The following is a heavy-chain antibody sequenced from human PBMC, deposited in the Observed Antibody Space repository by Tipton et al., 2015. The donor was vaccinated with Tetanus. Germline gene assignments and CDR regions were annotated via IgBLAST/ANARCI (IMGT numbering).Heavy chain of an antibody. CDR1: GFTFSSYW. CDR2: IKQDGSAK. Sequence: SLRLSCAASGFTFSSYWMSWVRQAPGKGLEWVANIKQDGSAKYYVDSVKGRFTISRDNAKNSLYLQMNSLRAEDTAVYYCARDRYDCCGYYEAAFDYWGQGSLVTVSS. CDR3: ARDRYDCCGYYEAAFDY. V-gene: IGHV3-7*01. J-gene: IGHJ4*02. D-gene: IGHD3-22*01.